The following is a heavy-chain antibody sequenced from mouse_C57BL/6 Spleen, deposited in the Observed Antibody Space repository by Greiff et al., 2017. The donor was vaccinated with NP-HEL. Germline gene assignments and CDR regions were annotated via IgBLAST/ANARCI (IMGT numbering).Heavy chain of an antibody. V-gene: IGHV1-69*01. Sequence: VQLQQPGAELVMPGASVKLSCKASGYTFTSYWMHWVKQRPGQGLEWIGEIDPSDSYTNYNQKFKGKSTLTVDKSSSTAYMQLSSLTSEDSAVYYCARGGIDYVFAYWGQGTLVTVSA. CDR2: IDPSDSYT. CDR1: GYTFTSYW. J-gene: IGHJ3*01. D-gene: IGHD2-4*01. CDR3: ARGGIDYVFAY.